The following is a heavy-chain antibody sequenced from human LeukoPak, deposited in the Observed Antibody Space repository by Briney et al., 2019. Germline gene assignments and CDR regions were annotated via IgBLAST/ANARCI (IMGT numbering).Heavy chain of an antibody. CDR1: GGSISSSNW. CDR3: ATVAFYGDTTGEYFDY. V-gene: IGHV4-4*02. D-gene: IGHD4-17*01. CDR2: IYHSGST. Sequence: SETLSLTCAVSGGSISSSNWWSWVRQPPGKGLEWIGEIYHSGSTNYNPSLKSRVTISVDKSKNQFSLKLSSVTAADTAVYYCATVAFYGDTTGEYFDYWGQGTLVTVSS. J-gene: IGHJ4*02.